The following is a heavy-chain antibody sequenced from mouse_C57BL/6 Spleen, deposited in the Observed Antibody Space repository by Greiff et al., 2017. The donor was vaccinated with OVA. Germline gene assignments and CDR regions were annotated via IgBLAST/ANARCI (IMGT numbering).Heavy chain of an antibody. D-gene: IGHD1-1*01. CDR1: GYTFTSYW. CDR2: IDPSDSET. Sequence: QVQLQQPGAELVRPGSSVKLSCKASGYTFTSYWMHRVKQRPIQGLEWIGNIDPSDSETHYNQKFKDKATLTVDKSSSTAYMQLSSLTSEDSAVYYCAREGVYGSIFDYWGQGTTLTVSS. CDR3: AREGVYGSIFDY. J-gene: IGHJ2*01. V-gene: IGHV1-52*01.